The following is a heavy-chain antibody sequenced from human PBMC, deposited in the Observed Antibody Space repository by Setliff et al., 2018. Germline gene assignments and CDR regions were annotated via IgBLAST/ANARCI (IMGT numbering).Heavy chain of an antibody. CDR2: IIPILGIA. J-gene: IGHJ5*02. Sequence: SVKGSCKASGGTFSSYAINWVRQAPGQGLEWTGGIIPILGIANYAQKFQGRVTITADESTSTAYMELSSLRSEETAVYYCARVGIGGSGCPTWGKGTLVTVSS. D-gene: IGHD6-19*01. CDR1: GGTFSSYA. CDR3: ARVGIGGSGCPT. V-gene: IGHV1-69*10.